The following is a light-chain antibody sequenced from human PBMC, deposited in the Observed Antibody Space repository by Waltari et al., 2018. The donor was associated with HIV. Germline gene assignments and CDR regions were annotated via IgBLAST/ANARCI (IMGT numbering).Light chain of an antibody. CDR3: QHTYSSPGT. V-gene: IGKV1-39*01. Sequence: DIQMTQSPSSLSTSVGDRVTLTGRSSQFINNHLNWYHQKPGKAPRLLISAASSLQSGVPSRFSGSGSGTDFTLTISDLEPEDFATYYCQHTYSSPGTFGPGTKVQIK. J-gene: IGKJ3*01. CDR1: QFINNH. CDR2: AAS.